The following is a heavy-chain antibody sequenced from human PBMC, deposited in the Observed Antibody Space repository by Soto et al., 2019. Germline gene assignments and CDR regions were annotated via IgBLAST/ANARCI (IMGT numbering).Heavy chain of an antibody. Sequence: EVQLVESGGGLVQPGGSLRLSCAASGFTFSSYSMNWVRQAPGKGLEWVSYISSSSSTIYYADSVKGRFTISRDNAKNSLYLQMNSLRDEDTAVYYCARELAYTATDYYYYYGMDVWGQGTTVTVSS. J-gene: IGHJ6*02. D-gene: IGHD5-18*01. CDR3: ARELAYTATDYYYYYGMDV. CDR1: GFTFSSYS. CDR2: ISSSSSTI. V-gene: IGHV3-48*02.